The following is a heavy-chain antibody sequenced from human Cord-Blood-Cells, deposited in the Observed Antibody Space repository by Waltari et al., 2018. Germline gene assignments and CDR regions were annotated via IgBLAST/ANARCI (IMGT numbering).Heavy chain of an antibody. J-gene: IGHJ6*03. V-gene: IGHV4-4*07. CDR1: GGSISSYY. Sequence: QVQLQESGPGLVKPSETLSLTCTVSGGSISSYYWSWIRQPAGKGLEWIGRIYTSGSTNYNPSRKSRVTMSVDTSKNQFSLKLSSVTAADTAVYYCARDNGDFWSGYYNYYYYMDVWGKGTTVTVSS. D-gene: IGHD3-3*01. CDR2: IYTSGST. CDR3: ARDNGDFWSGYYNYYYYMDV.